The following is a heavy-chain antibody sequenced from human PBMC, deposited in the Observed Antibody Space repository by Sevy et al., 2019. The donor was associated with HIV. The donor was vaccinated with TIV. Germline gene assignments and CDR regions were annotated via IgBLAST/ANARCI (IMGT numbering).Heavy chain of an antibody. CDR3: ALERLTSNVAEYFHN. Sequence: GGSLRLSCAASGFTVNSNYMTWVRQAPGKGLEWVATISYDANNDHYADSVKGRFTISRDNSKNALYLQMNNLRADDTAVYFCALERLTSNVAEYFHNWGQGTLVTVSS. CDR2: ISYDANND. CDR1: GFTVNSNY. V-gene: IGHV3-30-3*01. D-gene: IGHD1-1*01. J-gene: IGHJ1*01.